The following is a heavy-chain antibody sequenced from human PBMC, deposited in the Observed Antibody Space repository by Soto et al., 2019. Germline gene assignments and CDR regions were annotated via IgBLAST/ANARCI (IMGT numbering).Heavy chain of an antibody. V-gene: IGHV1-69*06. Sequence: SVKVSCKASGGTFSSYAISWVRQAPGQGLEWMGGIIPVFGTGIYAQKFQGRVTITADKSTDTAYMELSSLRSEDTAVYFCARVGGTGGYTYGLDYWGQGTLVTVSS. D-gene: IGHD5-18*01. CDR1: GGTFSSYA. CDR2: IIPVFGTG. CDR3: ARVGGTGGYTYGLDY. J-gene: IGHJ4*02.